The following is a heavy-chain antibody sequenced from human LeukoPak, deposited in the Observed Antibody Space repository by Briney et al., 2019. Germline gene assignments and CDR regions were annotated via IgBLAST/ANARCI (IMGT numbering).Heavy chain of an antibody. CDR3: AREVDRSFGY. V-gene: IGHV3-7*01. Sequence: GGSLRLSCAASGFRFTAFWMSWVRQAPGKGPEWVANINQEPTETYYVDSVRGRFTISRDNAKNSLSLQMNSLRVEDTAVYYCAREVDRSFGYWGQGNLVTVSS. D-gene: IGHD2-15*01. CDR2: INQEPTET. CDR1: GFRFTAFW. J-gene: IGHJ4*02.